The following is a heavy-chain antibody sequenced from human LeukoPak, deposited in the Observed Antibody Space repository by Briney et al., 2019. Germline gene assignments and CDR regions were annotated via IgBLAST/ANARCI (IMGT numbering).Heavy chain of an antibody. CDR2: IYYSGST. V-gene: IGHV4-61*01. Sequence: PSETLSPTCTVSGGSVSSGSYYWSWIRQPPGKGLEWIGYIYYSGSTNYNPSLKSRVTISVDTSKNQFSLKLSSVTAADTAVYYCARGLLWFRELLPAFYFDYWGQGTLVTVSS. J-gene: IGHJ4*02. D-gene: IGHD3-10*01. CDR3: ARGLLWFRELLPAFYFDY. CDR1: GGSVSSGSYY.